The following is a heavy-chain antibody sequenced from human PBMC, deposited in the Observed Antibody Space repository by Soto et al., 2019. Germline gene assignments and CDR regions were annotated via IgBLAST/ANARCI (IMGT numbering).Heavy chain of an antibody. V-gene: IGHV3-15*01. Sequence: EVQLVESGGDLVEPGGSLRLSCVTSGFMFSSAWMSWVRQAPGKGLEWVGRIKSKTDGGARDYAARVNGRFSISRDDSKSTLYLQMNSLRAEDTALYYCVEGWNDFWGQGTLVTVSS. CDR3: VEGWNDF. J-gene: IGHJ4*02. CDR1: GFMFSSAW. D-gene: IGHD1-1*01. CDR2: IKSKTDGGAR.